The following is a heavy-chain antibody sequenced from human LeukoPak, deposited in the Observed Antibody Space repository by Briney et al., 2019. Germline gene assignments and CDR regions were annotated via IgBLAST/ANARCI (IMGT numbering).Heavy chain of an antibody. D-gene: IGHD6-19*01. CDR2: INHSGST. V-gene: IGHV4-34*08. CDR1: GFTFSSYA. J-gene: IGHJ4*02. Sequence: GSLRLSCAASGFTFSSYAMSWVRQAPGKGLEWIGEINHSGSTNYNPSLKSRVTISVDTSKNQFSLKLSSVTAADTAVYYCYGYSSGWSEFDYWGQGTLVTVSS. CDR3: YGYSSGWSEFDY.